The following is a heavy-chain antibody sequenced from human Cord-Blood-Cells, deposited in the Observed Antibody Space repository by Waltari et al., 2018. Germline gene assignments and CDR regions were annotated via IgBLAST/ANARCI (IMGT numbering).Heavy chain of an antibody. CDR2: ISGSGGST. Sequence: EVQLLESGGGLVQPGGSLRLSCAASGFTFSSYAMSWVRQAAGKGLEWVSAISGSGGSTYYSDSVKGRFTISRDNSKNTLYLQMNSLRAEDTAVYYCAKAYDYSNYFFDYWGQGTLVTVSS. CDR3: AKAYDYSNYFFDY. J-gene: IGHJ4*02. V-gene: IGHV3-23*01. CDR1: GFTFSSYA. D-gene: IGHD4-4*01.